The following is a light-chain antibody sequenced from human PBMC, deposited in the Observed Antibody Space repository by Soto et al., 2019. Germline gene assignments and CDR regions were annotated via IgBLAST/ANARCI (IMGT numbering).Light chain of an antibody. J-gene: IGKJ5*01. CDR3: QQYNNWPA. Sequence: EIVMTQSPATLSVSPGERATLSCRASQSVSSNLAWYQQKPGQAPRLLIYGASTRATGVPDRFSGSGSGTEFTLTISSLLSEDFAVYHCQQYNNWPAFGQGTRLEIK. CDR1: QSVSSN. CDR2: GAS. V-gene: IGKV3-15*01.